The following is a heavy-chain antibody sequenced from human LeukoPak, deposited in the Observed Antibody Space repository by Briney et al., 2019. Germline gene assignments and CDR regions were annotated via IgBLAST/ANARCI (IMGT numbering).Heavy chain of an antibody. CDR2: IRYDGSNK. CDR1: GFTFSSYA. D-gene: IGHD1-26*01. J-gene: IGHJ6*03. CDR3: AKGYGMVVYYYYMDV. V-gene: IGHV3-30*02. Sequence: GGSLRLSCATSGFTFSSYAMSWVRQAPGKGLEWVAFIRYDGSNKYYADSVKGRFTISRDNSKNTLFLQMNSLRAEDTAVYYCAKGYGMVVYYYYMDVWGKGTTITVSS.